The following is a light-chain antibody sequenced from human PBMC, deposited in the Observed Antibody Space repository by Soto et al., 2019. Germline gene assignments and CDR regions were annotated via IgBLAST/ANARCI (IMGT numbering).Light chain of an antibody. V-gene: IGKV3-20*01. CDR3: QQYGSSPLT. J-gene: IGKJ4*01. CDR1: QSVSSSY. Sequence: EIVLTQSPGTLSLSPGERATLSCRASQSVSSSYLAWYQQKPGQAPRLLIYGASSRATGIPDRFSGSGSETDFTLTISRREPEDFAVYYCQQYGSSPLTFGGGTKVEIK. CDR2: GAS.